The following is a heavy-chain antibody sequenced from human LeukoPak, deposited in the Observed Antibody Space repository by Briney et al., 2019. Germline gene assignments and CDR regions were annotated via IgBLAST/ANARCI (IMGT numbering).Heavy chain of an antibody. CDR2: IKQGGGEK. CDR1: GFTFSSYW. D-gene: IGHD5-12*01. J-gene: IGHJ4*02. V-gene: IGHV3-7*01. CDR3: ARARGGYDLDY. Sequence: GGSLRLSCAASGFTFSSYWMSWVRQAPGKGLEWVANIKQGGGEKYYVESVKGRFTISRDNVKNSLYLQMNSLRVEDTAVYYCARARGGYDLDYWGQGTLVTVSS.